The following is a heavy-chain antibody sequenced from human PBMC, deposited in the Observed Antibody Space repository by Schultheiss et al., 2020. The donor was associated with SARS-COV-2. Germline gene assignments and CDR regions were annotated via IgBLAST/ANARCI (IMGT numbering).Heavy chain of an antibody. CDR2: IIPIFGTA. CDR1: GYTFTSYD. D-gene: IGHD4-17*01. V-gene: IGHV1-69*05. Sequence: SVKVSCKASGYTFTSYDINWVRQATGQGLEWMGGIIPIFGTANYAQKFQGRVTMTTDTSTSTAYMELRSLRSDDTAVYYCARGTPSGDYEDWGQGTLVTVSS. J-gene: IGHJ4*02. CDR3: ARGTPSGDYED.